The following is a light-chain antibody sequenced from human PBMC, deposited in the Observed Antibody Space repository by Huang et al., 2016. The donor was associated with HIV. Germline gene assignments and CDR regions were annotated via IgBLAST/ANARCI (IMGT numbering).Light chain of an antibody. J-gene: IGKJ5*01. CDR1: QDITSY. CDR2: SAS. V-gene: IGKV1-9*01. CDR3: QQLNSYPIT. Sequence: IQLTQSPSSLSGSVGDRGTITCRASQDITSYLAWYQQKPGKGPTVLIYSASTLQSGVPSRCSGSGSGTDFTLSISNLQPEDSATYFCQQLNSYPITFGQGTRLEIK.